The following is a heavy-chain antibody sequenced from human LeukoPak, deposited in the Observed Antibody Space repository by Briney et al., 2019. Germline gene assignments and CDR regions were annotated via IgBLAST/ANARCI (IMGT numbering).Heavy chain of an antibody. J-gene: IGHJ3*02. CDR1: GYTFTSYD. V-gene: IGHV1-8*01. CDR3: AREGLVTFGGVIVIVDAFDI. CDR2: MNPNSGNT. Sequence: GASVKVSCKASGYTFTSYDINWVRQATGRGLEWMGWMNPNSGNTGYAQKFQGRVTMTRNTSISTAYMELSSLRSEDTAVYYCAREGLVTFGGVIVIVDAFDIWGQGTMVTVSS. D-gene: IGHD3-16*02.